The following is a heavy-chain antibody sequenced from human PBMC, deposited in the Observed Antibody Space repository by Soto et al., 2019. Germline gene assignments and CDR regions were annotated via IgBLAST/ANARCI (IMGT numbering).Heavy chain of an antibody. D-gene: IGHD2-15*01. J-gene: IGHJ4*02. CDR3: ARHDIDCSGGTCNRYFDY. CDR2: IYPDDSDT. Sequence: PGESLKISCKHSGFNFPTFWIAWVRQMPGKGLEWMGTIYPDDSDTRYSPSFQGQVTISADKSIQTAYLQWSSLKASDTAMYYCARHDIDCSGGTCNRYFDYWGQGTLVTVSS. V-gene: IGHV5-51*01. CDR1: GFNFPTFW.